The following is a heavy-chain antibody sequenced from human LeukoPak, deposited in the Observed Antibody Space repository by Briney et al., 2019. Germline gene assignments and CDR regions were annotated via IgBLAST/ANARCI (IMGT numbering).Heavy chain of an antibody. D-gene: IGHD2-2*02. CDR1: GGSISSYY. V-gene: IGHV4-59*12. J-gene: IGHJ5*02. CDR3: ARAGIVVVPAAINRWFDP. Sequence: SETLSLTCTVSGGSISSYYWSWIRQLPGKGLEWIGYIYHSGSTYYNPSLKSRVTISVDRSKNQFSLKLSSVTAADTAVYYCARAGIVVVPAAINRWFDPWGQGTLVTVS. CDR2: IYHSGST.